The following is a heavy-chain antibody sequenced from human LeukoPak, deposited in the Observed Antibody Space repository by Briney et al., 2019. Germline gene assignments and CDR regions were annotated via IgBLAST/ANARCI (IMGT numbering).Heavy chain of an antibody. CDR1: GYTFTSYG. CDR2: ISAYNGNT. V-gene: IGHV1-18*01. D-gene: IGHD2-15*01. J-gene: IGHJ4*02. Sequence: ASVKVSCKASGYTFTSYGISWVRQAPGQGLEWMGWISAYNGNTNYAQKLQGRVTMTTDTSTSTAYMELRRLRSDDTAVYYCAREARYCSGGSCSFLDYWGQGTLVTVSS. CDR3: AREARYCSGGSCSFLDY.